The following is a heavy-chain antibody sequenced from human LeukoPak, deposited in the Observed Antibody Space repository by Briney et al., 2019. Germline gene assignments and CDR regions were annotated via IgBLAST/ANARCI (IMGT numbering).Heavy chain of an antibody. CDR1: GGSFSGYY. V-gene: IGHV4-34*01. CDR3: ARARVVVVAAIRSRRAFDI. J-gene: IGHJ3*02. CDR2: INHSGST. D-gene: IGHD2-15*01. Sequence: SETLSLTCAVYGGSFSGYYWSWIRQPPGKGLEWIGEINHSGSTNYNPSLKSRVTISVDTSKNQFSLKLSSVTAADTAVYYSARARVVVVAAIRSRRAFDIWGQGTMVTVSS.